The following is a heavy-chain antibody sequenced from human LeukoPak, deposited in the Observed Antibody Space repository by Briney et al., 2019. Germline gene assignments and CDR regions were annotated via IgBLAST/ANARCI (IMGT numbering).Heavy chain of an antibody. D-gene: IGHD2-21*02. Sequence: SETLSLTCTVSDDSLSRYYWSWVRQPAGKGLKWIGRLDTSGNTHYNPSLKSRVTMSVDTSRNQFSLRLTSVTTADTAVYYCARGGDCPDYWAQGTLVTVSS. V-gene: IGHV4-4*07. CDR3: ARGGDCPDY. J-gene: IGHJ4*02. CDR2: LDTSGNT. CDR1: DDSLSRYY.